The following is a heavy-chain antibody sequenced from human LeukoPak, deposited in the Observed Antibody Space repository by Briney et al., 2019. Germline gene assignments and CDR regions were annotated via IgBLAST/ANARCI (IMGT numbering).Heavy chain of an antibody. V-gene: IGHV1-18*01. CDR3: ARSYGSGSYYRGPPDY. CDR2: ISAYNGNT. J-gene: IGHJ4*02. Sequence: ASVKVSCKASGYTFTSYDINWVRQAPGQGLEWMGWISAYNGNTNYAQKLQGRVTMTTDTSTSTAYMELRSLRSDDTAVYYCARSYGSGSYYRGPPDYWGQGTLVTVSS. CDR1: GYTFTSYD. D-gene: IGHD3-10*01.